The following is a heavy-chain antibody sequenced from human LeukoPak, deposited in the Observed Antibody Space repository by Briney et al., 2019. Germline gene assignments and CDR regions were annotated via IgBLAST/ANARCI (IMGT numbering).Heavy chain of an antibody. J-gene: IGHJ4*02. V-gene: IGHV3-74*01. CDR1: GFTFSSYW. CDR2: INSDGSST. D-gene: IGHD6-19*01. Sequence: GGSLRLSXAASGFTFSSYWMHWVSQAPGKGLVWVSRINSDGSSTSYADSVKGRFTISRDNAKNTLYLQMNSLRAEDTAVYYSARESYSSGADYWGQGTLVTVSS. CDR3: ARESYSSGADY.